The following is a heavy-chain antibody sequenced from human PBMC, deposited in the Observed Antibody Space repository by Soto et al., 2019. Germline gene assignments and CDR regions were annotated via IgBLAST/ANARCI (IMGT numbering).Heavy chain of an antibody. CDR2: LNGDGTGT. CDR3: ARGGGGGSFDQ. Sequence: EVELVESGGGLVQPGGSLRLSCAASGFTLRRYWMHWVRQAPGKGLVWVSCLNGDGTGTSYADSVKGRFTISRDNAKNTLYFEMNSLRAEATAVYYCARGGGGGSFDQWGQGTLVTVSS. V-gene: IGHV3-74*01. D-gene: IGHD2-15*01. CDR1: GFTLRRYW. J-gene: IGHJ4*02.